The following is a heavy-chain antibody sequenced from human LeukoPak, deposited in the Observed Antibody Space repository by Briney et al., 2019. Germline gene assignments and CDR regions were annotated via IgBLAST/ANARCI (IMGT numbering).Heavy chain of an antibody. V-gene: IGHV3-23*01. CDR3: AKSPYIASHIYLDY. CDR2: IVGSGGTT. Sequence: QPGGSLRLSCAASGFTFSGYAMSWVRQAPGKGLEWVSTIVGSGGTTYFADSVKGRITISRDNSKNTLYLQMSSLRAEDTALYYCAKSPYIASHIYLDYWGQGTLVTVSS. D-gene: IGHD6-6*01. CDR1: GFTFSGYA. J-gene: IGHJ4*02.